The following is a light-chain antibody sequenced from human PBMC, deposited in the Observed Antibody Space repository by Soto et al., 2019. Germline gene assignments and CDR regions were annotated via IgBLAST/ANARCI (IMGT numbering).Light chain of an antibody. Sequence: DIQLTQSPSFLSASIGDRVTITCRASQGISSYLVWYQQKAGKAPKLLIHTASTLQSGVPSRFSGSGSGTEFTLAISSLQPEDFATYYCQHLKSYPITFGQGTRLEI. CDR1: QGISSY. CDR3: QHLKSYPIT. V-gene: IGKV1-9*01. CDR2: TAS. J-gene: IGKJ5*01.